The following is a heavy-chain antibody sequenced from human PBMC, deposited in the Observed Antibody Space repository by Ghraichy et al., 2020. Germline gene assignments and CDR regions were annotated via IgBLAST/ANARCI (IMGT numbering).Heavy chain of an antibody. J-gene: IGHJ6*02. D-gene: IGHD2-2*01. CDR1: GFTFSHAW. CDR2: IKSEPDGGTI. Sequence: GGSLRLSCVASGFTFSHAWMNWVRQAPGKGLEWVGRIKSEPDGGTIDYAAPVRGRFTISRDDSWNTLYLQLNSLKTEDTAVYYCSTDRSCTSASCNTYSYYNMGVWGHGTTVTVSS. CDR3: STDRSCTSASCNTYSYYNMGV. V-gene: IGHV3-15*01.